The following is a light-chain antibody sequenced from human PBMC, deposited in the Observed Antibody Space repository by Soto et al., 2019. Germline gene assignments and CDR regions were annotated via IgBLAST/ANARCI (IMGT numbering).Light chain of an antibody. CDR3: GSYTASNTLV. CDR2: DVT. CDR1: SSDVGGYSH. V-gene: IGLV2-14*03. J-gene: IGLJ1*01. Sequence: QSVLTQPASVSGSPGQSITISCTGTSSDVGGYSHVSWYQHHPGKAPKLIIYDVTTRPSGISNRFSASKSGNTASLTISRLQAEDEADYYCGSYTASNTLVFGTGTKLTVL.